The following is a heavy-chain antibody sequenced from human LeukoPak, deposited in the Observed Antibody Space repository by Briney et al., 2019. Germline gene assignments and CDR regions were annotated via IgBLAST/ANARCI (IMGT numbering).Heavy chain of an antibody. J-gene: IGHJ3*02. D-gene: IGHD2-21*02. CDR1: GFTVSSNY. Sequence: GGSLRLSCAASGFTVSSNYMSWVRQAPGKGLEWVSVIYSGGSTYYADSVKGRFTISRDNSKNTLYLQVNSLRAEDTAVYYCARLGDIDAFDIWGQGTMVTVSS. CDR2: IYSGGST. CDR3: ARLGDIDAFDI. V-gene: IGHV3-53*01.